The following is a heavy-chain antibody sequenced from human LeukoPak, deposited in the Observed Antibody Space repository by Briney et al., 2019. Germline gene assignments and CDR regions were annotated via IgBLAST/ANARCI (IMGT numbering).Heavy chain of an antibody. CDR1: GGSISSGGYY. CDR2: TYYSGST. V-gene: IGHV4-31*03. Sequence: SQTLSFTCTVSGGSISSGGYYWSWIRQHPGKGLEWIGYTYYSGSTYYNPSLKSRVTISVDTSKNQFSLKLSSVTAADTAVYYCARDVNGCSGGSCPNWFDPWGQGTLVTVSS. D-gene: IGHD2-15*01. J-gene: IGHJ5*02. CDR3: ARDVNGCSGGSCPNWFDP.